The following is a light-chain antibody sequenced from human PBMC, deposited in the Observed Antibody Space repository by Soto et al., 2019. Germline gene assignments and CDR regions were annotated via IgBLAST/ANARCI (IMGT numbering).Light chain of an antibody. CDR1: QGISSY. J-gene: IGKJ1*01. Sequence: DIQLTQSPSFLSASVGDRVTITCRASQGISSYLAWYQQEPGKAPKLLIYSASTLQSGDPSRFSGSGSGTEFTLSISSLQPEDFATYYCQQLNSYPRTFGQGTKVEIK. CDR2: SAS. CDR3: QQLNSYPRT. V-gene: IGKV1-9*01.